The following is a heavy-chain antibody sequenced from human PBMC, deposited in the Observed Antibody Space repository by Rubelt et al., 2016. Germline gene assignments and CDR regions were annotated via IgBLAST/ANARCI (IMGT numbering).Heavy chain of an antibody. Sequence: QVQLVQSGAEVKKPGASVKVSCKASGYTFTGYYMHWVRQATGQGLEWMGWINPNSGGTNYAQRLKGRGTMTTDTSTSTAYMELRSLRSDDTAVYYCARDRGGYYFDYWGQGTLVTVSS. CDR3: ARDRGGYYFDY. CDR1: GYTFTGYY. J-gene: IGHJ4*02. V-gene: IGHV1-2*02. CDR2: INPNSGGT. D-gene: IGHD2-15*01.